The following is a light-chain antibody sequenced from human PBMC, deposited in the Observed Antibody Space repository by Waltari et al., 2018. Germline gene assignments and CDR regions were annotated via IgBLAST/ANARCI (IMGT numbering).Light chain of an antibody. V-gene: IGKV3-20*01. CDR1: QSVGLKY. Sequence: EIVLTQSPGTLSLSPGEKVTLSCRASQSVGLKYLAWYQQKPGQGPRLLIYGASIRATGIPDRFSGRGSGTGFSLSISGVEPEDFAVYYCHHYGSSPFTFGQGTNLEI. CDR3: HHYGSSPFT. J-gene: IGKJ2*01. CDR2: GAS.